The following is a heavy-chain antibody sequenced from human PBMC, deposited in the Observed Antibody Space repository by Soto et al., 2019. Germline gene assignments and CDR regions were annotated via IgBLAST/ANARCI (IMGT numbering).Heavy chain of an antibody. J-gene: IGHJ4*02. V-gene: IGHV3-23*01. CDR2: ITGSGDAT. Sequence: EVQLLESGGGLVQPGGSLRLSCAASGFTFSSYAMNWVRQAPGKGLEWVSVITGSGDATYYADSVKGRFTISRDNSKSTLYVQMNRLRAEDTAVYYCAKAISGYNAPLDHWGQGTRVTVSS. D-gene: IGHD1-20*01. CDR3: AKAISGYNAPLDH. CDR1: GFTFSSYA.